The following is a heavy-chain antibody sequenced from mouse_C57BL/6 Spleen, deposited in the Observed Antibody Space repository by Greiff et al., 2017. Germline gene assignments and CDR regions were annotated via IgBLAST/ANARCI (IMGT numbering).Heavy chain of an antibody. CDR3: ARTTVVATRLDWYFDV. J-gene: IGHJ1*03. CDR2: IDPEDGET. CDR1: GFNIKDYY. Sequence: KLMESGAELVKPGASVKLSCTASGFNIKDYYMHWVKQRPEQGLEWIGRIDPEDGETKYAPKFQGKATITADTSSNTAYLQLSSLTSEDTAVYYCARTTVVATRLDWYFDVWGTGTTVTVSS. D-gene: IGHD1-1*01. V-gene: IGHV14-2*01.